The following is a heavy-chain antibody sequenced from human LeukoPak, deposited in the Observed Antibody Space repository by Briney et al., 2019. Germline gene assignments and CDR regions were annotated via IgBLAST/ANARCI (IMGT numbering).Heavy chain of an antibody. V-gene: IGHV1-18*01. CDR1: GYTFTSYG. J-gene: IGHJ2*01. CDR3: VRDGYVDL. D-gene: IGHD6-13*01. Sequence: ASVKVSCKASGYTFTSYGLAWVRQAPGQGLEWIGWISPYNGNADYGQDLQGRVTMTTDTSTSTAYMELRSLRSDDTGVYYCVRDGYVDLWGRGTLVTVSS. CDR2: ISPYNGNA.